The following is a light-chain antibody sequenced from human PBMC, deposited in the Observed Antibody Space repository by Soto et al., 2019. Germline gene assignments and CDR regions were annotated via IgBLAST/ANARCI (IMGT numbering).Light chain of an antibody. CDR2: GAS. CDR1: QSVSSNY. V-gene: IGKV3-20*01. J-gene: IGKJ1*01. Sequence: EIVLTQSPGTLSLSPGERASLSCRASQSVSSNYLAWYQQKPGQSPRLLIYGASSRATGIPDRFSGSGSGTDFTLTISRLEPEDSTMYYCQQYGNLPWTFGQGTKVEIK. CDR3: QQYGNLPWT.